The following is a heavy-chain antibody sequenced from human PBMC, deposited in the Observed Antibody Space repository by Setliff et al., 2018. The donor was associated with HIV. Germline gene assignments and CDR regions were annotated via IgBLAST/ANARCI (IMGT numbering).Heavy chain of an antibody. CDR3: ARRSDWFDP. Sequence: SETLSLTCTVSGGSISSYYWSWVRQPPGKGLEWIGYIYTTGSTNYNPSLKSRVTMSVDTSKNQFSLKLASVTAADTAVYFCARRSDWFDPWGQGTLVTVSS. CDR2: IYTTGST. V-gene: IGHV4-4*09. J-gene: IGHJ5*02. CDR1: GGSISSYY.